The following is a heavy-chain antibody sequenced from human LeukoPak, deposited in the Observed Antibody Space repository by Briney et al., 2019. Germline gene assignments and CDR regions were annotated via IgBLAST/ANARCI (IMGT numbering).Heavy chain of an antibody. Sequence: SETLSLTCSVSVDSISSSPEYWGWIRQPPGKGLEYIGSINYSGSTYYDPSLKGRVTISVDTSKNQFSLKVTSMAAADSAVSYCSTLFVTGVAGRGWFHSWGQGTLVTVSS. J-gene: IGHJ5*01. D-gene: IGHD6-19*01. CDR2: INYSGST. CDR3: STLFVTGVAGRGWFHS. V-gene: IGHV4-39*01. CDR1: VDSISSSPEY.